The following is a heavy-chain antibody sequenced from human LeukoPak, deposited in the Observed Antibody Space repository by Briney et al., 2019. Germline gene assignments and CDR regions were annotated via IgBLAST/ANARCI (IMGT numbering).Heavy chain of an antibody. CDR1: GFTFSSYA. CDR2: ISGSGGST. Sequence: GGSLRLSCAASGFTFSSYAMSWVRQAPGKGLEWVSAISGSGGSTSYADSVKGRFTISRDNSKNTLYLQMNSLRAEDTAVYYCAKRIAVAGRAAGEYFDYWGQGTMVTVSS. V-gene: IGHV3-23*01. CDR3: AKRIAVAGRAAGEYFDY. J-gene: IGHJ4*02. D-gene: IGHD6-19*01.